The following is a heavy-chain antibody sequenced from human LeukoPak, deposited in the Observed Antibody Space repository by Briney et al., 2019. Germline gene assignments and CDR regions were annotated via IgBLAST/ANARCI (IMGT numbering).Heavy chain of an antibody. CDR1: GGSISSSSYY. D-gene: IGHD3-10*01. CDR3: ARDASAYYYGSGSY. CDR2: IYYSGST. V-gene: IGHV4-39*07. J-gene: IGHJ1*01. Sequence: SETLSLTCTVSGGSISSSSYYWGWIRQPPGKGLEWIGSIYYSGSTYYNPSLKSRVTISVDTSKNQFSLKLSSVTAADTAVYYCARDASAYYYGSGSYWGQGTLVTVSS.